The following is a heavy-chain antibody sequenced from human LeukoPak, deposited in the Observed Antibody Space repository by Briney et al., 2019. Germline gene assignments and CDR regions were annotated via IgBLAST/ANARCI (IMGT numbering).Heavy chain of an antibody. CDR3: TTGFDSDDY. Sequence: PGGSLRLSCAASGFTFSSYAMSWVRQAPGKGLEWVGRIKSKSDGETRDYAAPVKGRFTVSRDDSKNTLYLQMNSLKTEDTAVYYCTTGFDSDDYWGQGTLVTVSS. J-gene: IGHJ4*02. CDR2: IKSKSDGETR. CDR1: GFTFSSYA. V-gene: IGHV3-15*01. D-gene: IGHD3-10*01.